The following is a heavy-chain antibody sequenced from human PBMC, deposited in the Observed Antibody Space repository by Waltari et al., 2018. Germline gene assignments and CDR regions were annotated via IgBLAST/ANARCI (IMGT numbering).Heavy chain of an antibody. CDR2: IYFSGSS. CDR3: ARDNPYCDFWGPKMDG. J-gene: IGHJ6*04. Sequence: QLQLQESGPGLVKPSETLSLTCTVSGGSISSSSYYWGWLGQPPGKGLEWIGSIYFSGSSYDKPSLKSLVTISINTTKNQFSPELSSVTAPGTAVYYWARDNPYCDFWGPKMDGWGKGTTVTISS. V-gene: IGHV4-39*07. D-gene: IGHD3-3*01. CDR1: GGSISSSSYY.